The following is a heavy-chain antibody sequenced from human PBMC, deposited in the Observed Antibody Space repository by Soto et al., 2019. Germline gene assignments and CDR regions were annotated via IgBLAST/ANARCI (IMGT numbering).Heavy chain of an antibody. CDR1: GFTFSTYA. Sequence: EVQLLESGGGLVQPGGSLRISCAASGFTFSTYALTWVRQPPGKGLEWVAAITGSGAPANYADSVKGRFTISRDNSKNTLYLQMSSLTAEDTAVYFCSKEPNGDYVGAFDFCGRGTLVTVSS. CDR3: SKEPNGDYVGAFDF. D-gene: IGHD2-8*01. V-gene: IGHV3-23*01. J-gene: IGHJ3*01. CDR2: ITGSGAPA.